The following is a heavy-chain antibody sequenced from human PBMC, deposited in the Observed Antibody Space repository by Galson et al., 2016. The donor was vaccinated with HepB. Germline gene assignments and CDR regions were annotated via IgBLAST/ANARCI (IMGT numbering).Heavy chain of an antibody. CDR3: ARGIRGPDY. Sequence: SLRLSCAASGFTFSYHVMSWVRQAPGRGLEWVSTITGRGTFYADSVTGRFTISRDDSKNTVFLQMNSLRVEDTALYYCARGIRGPDYWGPGTLVTVSS. CDR1: GFTFSYHV. D-gene: IGHD3-10*01. J-gene: IGHJ4*02. V-gene: IGHV3-23*01. CDR2: ITGRGT.